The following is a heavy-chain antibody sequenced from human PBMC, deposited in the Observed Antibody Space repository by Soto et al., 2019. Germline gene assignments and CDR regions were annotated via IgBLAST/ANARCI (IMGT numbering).Heavy chain of an antibody. Sequence: EVQLLEPGGGLVQPGGSLRLSCAASGFTFSSFFMSWVRQAPGKGLDWVSGIGANGGGKYYADSVKGRFIISRDNSNNTIYLQMNILRAEDTAAYYFARDPNGDYLGAFDFWGQKTMVPVSS. V-gene: IGHV3-23*01. J-gene: IGHJ3*01. CDR3: ARDPNGDYLGAFDF. CDR1: GFTFSSFF. CDR2: IGANGGGK. D-gene: IGHD4-17*01.